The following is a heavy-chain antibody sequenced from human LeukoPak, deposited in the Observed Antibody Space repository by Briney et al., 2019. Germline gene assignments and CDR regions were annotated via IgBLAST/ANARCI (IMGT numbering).Heavy chain of an antibody. CDR2: ISSSSSYI. CDR1: GFTFSSYS. Sequence: GGSLRLSCAASGFTFSSYSMNWVRQAPGKGLEWVSSISSSSSYIYYADSVKGRFTISRDNAKNSLYLQMNSLRAEDTALYYCAKGLERKSRLDSWGQGTLVTVSS. V-gene: IGHV3-21*04. J-gene: IGHJ4*02. D-gene: IGHD1-1*01. CDR3: AKGLERKSRLDS.